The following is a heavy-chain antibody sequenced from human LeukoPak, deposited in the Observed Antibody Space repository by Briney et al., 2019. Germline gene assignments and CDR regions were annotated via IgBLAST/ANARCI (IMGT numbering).Heavy chain of an antibody. V-gene: IGHV1-69*04. Sequence: SVKVSCKASGHTFSSYAISWVRQAPGQGLEWMGRIIPILGIANYAQKFQGRVTITADKSTSTAYMELSSLRSEATAVYYCAGGGPTTSGPDFDYWGQGTLVTVSS. J-gene: IGHJ4*02. D-gene: IGHD4-17*01. CDR1: GHTFSSYA. CDR2: IIPILGIA. CDR3: AGGGPTTSGPDFDY.